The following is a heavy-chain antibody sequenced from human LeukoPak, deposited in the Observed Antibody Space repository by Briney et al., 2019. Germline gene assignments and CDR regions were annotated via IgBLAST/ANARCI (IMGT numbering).Heavy chain of an antibody. D-gene: IGHD3-3*01. V-gene: IGHV4-61*01. J-gene: IGHJ5*02. CDR3: ARNNYDFWSGPNWFDP. CDR2: IYYSGST. CDR1: GGSVSSGSYY. Sequence: PSETLSLTCTVSGGSVSSGSYYWSWIRQPPGKGLEWIGYIYYSGSTNYNPSLKSRVTISVDTSKNQFSLKLSSVTAADTAVYYCARNNYDFWSGPNWFDPWGQGTLVTVSS.